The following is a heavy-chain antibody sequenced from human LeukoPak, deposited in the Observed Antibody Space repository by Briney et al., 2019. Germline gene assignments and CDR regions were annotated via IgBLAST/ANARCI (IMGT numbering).Heavy chain of an antibody. CDR3: AKTSLSDASGHYYYMDV. CDR1: GFTVSSNS. V-gene: IGHV3-66*01. D-gene: IGHD3-3*01. J-gene: IGHJ6*03. CDR2: IYSGGNT. Sequence: GGSLRLSCTVSGFTVSSNSMSWVRQAPGKGLEWVSFIYSGGNTHYSDSVKGRFTISRDNSKNTLYLQMNSLRAEDTALYYCAKTSLSDASGHYYYMDVWGKGTTVTVSS.